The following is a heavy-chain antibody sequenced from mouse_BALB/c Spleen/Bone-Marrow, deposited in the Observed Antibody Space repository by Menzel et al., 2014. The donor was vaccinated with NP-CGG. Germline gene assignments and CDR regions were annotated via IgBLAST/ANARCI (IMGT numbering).Heavy chain of an antibody. J-gene: IGHJ3*01. CDR3: ARSGDSSGYGFAY. V-gene: IGHV1S33*01. CDR1: GYTFTSYD. D-gene: IGHD3-2*01. CDR2: IYPGDGST. Sequence: CGPELVKPGALVKISCKASGYTFTSYDINWVKQRPGQGLEWIGWIYPGDGSTKYNEKFKGKATLTADKSSXTADMQLSSLTSENSAVYFCARSGDSSGYGFAYWGQGTLVTVSA.